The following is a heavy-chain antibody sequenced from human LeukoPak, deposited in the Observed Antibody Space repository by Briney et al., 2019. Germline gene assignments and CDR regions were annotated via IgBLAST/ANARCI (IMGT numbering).Heavy chain of an antibody. CDR3: ARGRMAGTYVFDS. CDR2: IIPIFGTA. D-gene: IGHD6-19*01. Sequence: ASVKVSCKASGDTFSSYAISWVRQAPVQGLERVGGIIPIFGTANYAQKFQGRVTITADESTSTAYMELSSLRSEDTAVYYCARGRMAGTYVFDSWGQGTLVTVSS. V-gene: IGHV1-69*13. CDR1: GDTFSSYA. J-gene: IGHJ4*02.